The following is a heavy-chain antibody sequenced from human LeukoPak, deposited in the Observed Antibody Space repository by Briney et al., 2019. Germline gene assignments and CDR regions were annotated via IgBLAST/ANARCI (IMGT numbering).Heavy chain of an antibody. J-gene: IGHJ4*02. CDR3: ARDYEYAFDN. D-gene: IGHD5-12*01. V-gene: IGHV3-48*01. CDR1: GFSFGDYS. CDR2: IGISSGNT. Sequence: PGGSLRLSCAASGFSFGDYSMNWVRQAPGKGLEWISYIGISSGNTYYADSVKGRFTISGDKARDSLYLQMNSLRVEDTAVYYCARDYEYAFDNWGQGTLVTVSS.